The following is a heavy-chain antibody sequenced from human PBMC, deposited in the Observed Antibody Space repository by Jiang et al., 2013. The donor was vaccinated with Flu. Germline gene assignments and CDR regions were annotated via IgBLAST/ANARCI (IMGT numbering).Heavy chain of an antibody. Sequence: VLLKPSETLSLTCAVYGGSFSGYYWSWIRQPPGKGLEWIGEINHSGSTNYNPSLKSRVTISVDTSKNQFSLKLSSVTAADTAVYYCARYLRAYILAPPRVRGYDYWGQGTLVTVSS. V-gene: IGHV4-34*01. CDR1: GGSFSGYY. D-gene: IGHD5-12*01. CDR2: INHSGST. CDR3: ARYLRAYILAPPRVRGYDY. J-gene: IGHJ4*02.